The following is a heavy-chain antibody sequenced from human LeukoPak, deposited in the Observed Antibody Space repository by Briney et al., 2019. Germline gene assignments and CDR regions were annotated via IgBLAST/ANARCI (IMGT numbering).Heavy chain of an antibody. CDR1: VYTFTGYY. CDR2: INPSGSNT. D-gene: IGHD2-2*01. Sequence: GASVTVSFKASVYTFTGYYMHWVRQAPGQGLEWMGIINPSGSNTSYAQKFQGRVTMTRDTSTSTVYMELSSLRSEDTAVYYCARSGSSTSCPRDYWGQGTLVTVAS. V-gene: IGHV1-46*01. J-gene: IGHJ4*02. CDR3: ARSGSSTSCPRDY.